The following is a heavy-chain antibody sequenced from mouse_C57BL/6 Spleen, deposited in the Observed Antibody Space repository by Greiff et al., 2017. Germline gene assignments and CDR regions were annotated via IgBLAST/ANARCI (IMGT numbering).Heavy chain of an antibody. V-gene: IGHV2-5*01. Sequence: QVQLKESGPGLLQPSPSLSITCTVSGFSLTSYGVHWVRQSPGKGLEWLGVIWRGGSTDYNAAFMSRLSITKDNSKRQVFFKMNSLQADDTAIYYCAKQDDGYWYFDVWGTGTTVTVSS. CDR1: GFSLTSYG. J-gene: IGHJ1*03. D-gene: IGHD2-3*01. CDR2: IWRGGST. CDR3: AKQDDGYWYFDV.